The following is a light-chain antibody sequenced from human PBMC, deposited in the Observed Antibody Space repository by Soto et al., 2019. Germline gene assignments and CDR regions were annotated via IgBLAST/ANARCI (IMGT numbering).Light chain of an antibody. V-gene: IGKV1-5*01. CDR2: DVS. J-gene: IGKJ1*01. Sequence: DIQMTQSPPTLSASVGDRVTITCRASQSISSWLAWYQQRPGKAPNLLIYDVSSLESGVPSRFSGSGSGTEFTLTISSLQPDDFAPYYWQQYTNYPWTFGQGTKVEIK. CDR3: QQYTNYPWT. CDR1: QSISSW.